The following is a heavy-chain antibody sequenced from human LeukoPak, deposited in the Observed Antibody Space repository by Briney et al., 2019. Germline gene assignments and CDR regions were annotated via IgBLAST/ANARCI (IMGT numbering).Heavy chain of an antibody. CDR2: TSAYNGNT. J-gene: IGHJ4*02. CDR3: ARDANMYSSSSADY. D-gene: IGHD6-6*01. V-gene: IGHV1-18*01. Sequence: ASVTVSCKASGYTFTSYGISWVRQAPGQGLEWMGWTSAYNGNTNYAQKLQGRVTMTTDTSTSTAYMELRSLRSDDTAVYYCARDANMYSSSSADYWGQGTLVTVSS. CDR1: GYTFTSYG.